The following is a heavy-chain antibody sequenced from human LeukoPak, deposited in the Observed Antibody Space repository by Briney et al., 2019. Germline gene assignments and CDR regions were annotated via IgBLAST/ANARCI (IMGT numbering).Heavy chain of an antibody. V-gene: IGHV1-18*01. CDR3: ARGPRIEYYDILTGYYYNSRHLDY. CDR2: ISAYNGNT. D-gene: IGHD3-9*01. Sequence: EASVKVSCKASGYTFTSYGISWVRQAPGQGLGWMGWISAYNGNTNYAQKLQGRVTMTTDTSTSTAYTELRSLRSDDTAVYYCARGPRIEYYDILTGYYYNSRHLDYWGQGTLVTVSS. J-gene: IGHJ4*02. CDR1: GYTFTSYG.